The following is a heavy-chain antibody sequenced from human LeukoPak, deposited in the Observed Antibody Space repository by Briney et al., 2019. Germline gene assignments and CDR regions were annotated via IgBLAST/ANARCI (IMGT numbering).Heavy chain of an antibody. V-gene: IGHV4-30-4*01. D-gene: IGHD3-22*01. Sequence: PSETLSLTCTVSGGSISSGDYYWSWIRQPPGKGLEWIGYIYYSGSTYYNPSLKSRVTISVDTSKNQFSLKLSSVTAADTAVYYCARGSSGYLKGGSDAFDIWGQGTMVTVSS. CDR3: ARGSSGYLKGGSDAFDI. J-gene: IGHJ3*02. CDR1: GGSISSGDYY. CDR2: IYYSGST.